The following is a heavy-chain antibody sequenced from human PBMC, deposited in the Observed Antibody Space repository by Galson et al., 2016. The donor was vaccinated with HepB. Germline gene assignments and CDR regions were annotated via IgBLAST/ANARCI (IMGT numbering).Heavy chain of an antibody. Sequence: PALVKPTQTLTLTCTFSGFSLSTSGMRVNWVRQPPGKAREWLARIDWNDNKFYNALLKPRLTISKYTSKNRVVLTMTNMDPVDTATYYCARIAAAGPYYFGMDVWGQGTTVTGSS. J-gene: IGHJ6*02. CDR3: ARIAAAGPYYFGMDV. CDR1: GFSLSTSGMR. V-gene: IGHV2-70*04. D-gene: IGHD6-13*01. CDR2: IDWNDNK.